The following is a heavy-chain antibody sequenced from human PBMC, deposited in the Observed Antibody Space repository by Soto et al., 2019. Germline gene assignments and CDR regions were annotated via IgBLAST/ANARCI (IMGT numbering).Heavy chain of an antibody. J-gene: IGHJ4*02. CDR3: ARESGYDSRGYPTPYFDS. V-gene: IGHV1-69*01. CDR1: GDTFSRYG. Sequence: QVQLVQSGAEVKKPGSSVKVSCKAPGDTFSRYGASWVRQAPGQGLEWMGGITPIFGTANYAQKFLGRVTINADESTSTAYMELTSLRFADTAVYYCARESGYDSRGYPTPYFDSWSQGTLVIVSS. D-gene: IGHD3-22*01. CDR2: ITPIFGTA.